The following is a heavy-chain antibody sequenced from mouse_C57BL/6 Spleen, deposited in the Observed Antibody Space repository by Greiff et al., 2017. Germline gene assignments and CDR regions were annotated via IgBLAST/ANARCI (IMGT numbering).Heavy chain of an antibody. Sequence: VQLQQSGSELVRPGASVTLSCKASGYTFTDYEMHWVKQTPVHGLEWIGAIDPETGGTASNQKFKGKAILTADKSSSTAYMELRSLTSEDSAVYYCTNYYYGSSQGYFDVWGTGTTVTVSS. J-gene: IGHJ1*03. CDR2: IDPETGGT. D-gene: IGHD1-1*01. CDR1: GYTFTDYE. CDR3: TNYYYGSSQGYFDV. V-gene: IGHV1-15*01.